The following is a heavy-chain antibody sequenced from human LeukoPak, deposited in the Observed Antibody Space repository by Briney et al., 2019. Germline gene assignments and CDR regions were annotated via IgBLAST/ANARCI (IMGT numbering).Heavy chain of an antibody. Sequence: GGSLRLSCAASGFTFSSYWMHWVRQAPGKGLVWVSRINSDGSSTSYADSVKGRFTISRDNAKNTLYLQMNSLRAEDTAVYYCARASAGDIVVVVAALDYWGQGTLVTVSS. V-gene: IGHV3-74*01. CDR2: INSDGSST. CDR1: GFTFSSYW. D-gene: IGHD2-15*01. J-gene: IGHJ4*02. CDR3: ARASAGDIVVVVAALDY.